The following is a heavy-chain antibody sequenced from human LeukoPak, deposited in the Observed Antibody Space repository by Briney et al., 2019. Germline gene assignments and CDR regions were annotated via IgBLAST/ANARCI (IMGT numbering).Heavy chain of an antibody. Sequence: ASVKVSCKSSGYTFTGYNMQWLRQAPGQGLEWMGWINPNSGGTNYAQKFQGRVTMTRDTSISTAYMELSGLRSDDTAVYYCARDGHFDYWGQGTLVTVSS. CDR3: ARDGHFDY. J-gene: IGHJ4*02. V-gene: IGHV1-2*02. CDR2: INPNSGGT. CDR1: GYTFTGYN.